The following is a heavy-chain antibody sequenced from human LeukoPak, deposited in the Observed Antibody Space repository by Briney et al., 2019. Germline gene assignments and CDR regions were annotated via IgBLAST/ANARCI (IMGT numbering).Heavy chain of an antibody. CDR1: GFTFTSSA. D-gene: IGHD3-22*01. J-gene: IGHJ4*02. Sequence: SVKVSCKASGFTFTSSAMKWVRQARGQRLEWIGWIDVVSGNTNYAQKFQERVTNTTDMSTNTAYMELSSLRSEDTAVYYCAADSSGLSAFDYWGQGTLVTVS. V-gene: IGHV1-58*02. CDR3: AADSSGLSAFDY. CDR2: IDVVSGNT.